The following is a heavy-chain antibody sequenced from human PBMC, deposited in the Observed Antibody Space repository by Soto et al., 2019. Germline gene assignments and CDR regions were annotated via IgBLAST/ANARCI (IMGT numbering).Heavy chain of an antibody. D-gene: IGHD3-22*01. CDR3: ARQGDDMWFAP. CDR1: GGSINNSGYY. J-gene: IGHJ5*02. CDR2: IYWIGRT. Sequence: SETLSLTCSVSGGSINNSGYYWGWIRQPPGKGLEWIGSIYWIGRTKYNPYLKSRVSVFVDMSKNQFSLNLSSLTAADTAVYYCARQGDDMWFAPWGQRNLVAVSS. V-gene: IGHV4-39*01.